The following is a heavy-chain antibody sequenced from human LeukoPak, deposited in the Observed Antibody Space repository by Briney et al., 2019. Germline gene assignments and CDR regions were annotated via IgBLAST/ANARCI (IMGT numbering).Heavy chain of an antibody. CDR3: ARIYGDYVTGAFDI. CDR1: GGSISSYY. D-gene: IGHD4-17*01. CDR2: IYYSGST. J-gene: IGHJ3*02. Sequence: SETLSLTCTVSGGSISSYYWSWIRQPPGKGLEWIGYIYYSGSTNYNPSLKSRVTILVDTPKNQFSLKLSSVTAADTAVYYCARIYGDYVTGAFDIWGQGTMVTVSS. V-gene: IGHV4-59*01.